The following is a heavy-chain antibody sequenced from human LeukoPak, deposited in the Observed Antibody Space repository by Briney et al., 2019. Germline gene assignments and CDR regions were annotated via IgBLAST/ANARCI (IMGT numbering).Heavy chain of an antibody. CDR3: AREVTLDAFDI. CDR2: IYYSGST. V-gene: IGHV4-59*01. D-gene: IGHD2-21*02. Sequence: SETLSLTCTVSGGSISSYYWSWVRQPPGKGLEWIGYIYYSGSTNYNPSLKSRVTISVDTSKNQFSLKLSSVTAADTAVYYRAREVTLDAFDIWGQGTMVTVSS. J-gene: IGHJ3*02. CDR1: GGSISSYY.